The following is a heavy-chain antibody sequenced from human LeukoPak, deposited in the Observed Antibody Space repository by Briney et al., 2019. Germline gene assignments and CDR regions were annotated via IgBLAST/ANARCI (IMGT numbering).Heavy chain of an antibody. V-gene: IGHV7-4-1*02. Sequence: ASVKVSCKASGYTLTSYAMNWVRQAPGQGLEWMGWINTNTGNPTYAQGFTGRFVFSLDTSVSTAYLQISSLKAEDTAVYYCARGRRATISSWFDPWGQGTLVTVSS. D-gene: IGHD5-12*01. CDR2: INTNTGNP. CDR1: GYTLTSYA. CDR3: ARGRRATISSWFDP. J-gene: IGHJ5*02.